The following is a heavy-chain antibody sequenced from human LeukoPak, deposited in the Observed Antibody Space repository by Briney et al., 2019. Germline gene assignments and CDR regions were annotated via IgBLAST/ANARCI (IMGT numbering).Heavy chain of an antibody. D-gene: IGHD5-24*01. CDR2: IYYSGST. CDR1: GGSISSSSYY. V-gene: IGHV4-39*07. J-gene: IGHJ5*02. Sequence: TSETLSLTCTVSGGSISSSSYYWGWIRQPPGEGLEWIGSIYYSGSTNYNPSLKSRVTMSVDTSKNQFSLKLSSVTAADTAVYYCARDTGDGYNYPPSKLWFDPWGQGTLVTVSS. CDR3: ARDTGDGYNYPPSKLWFDP.